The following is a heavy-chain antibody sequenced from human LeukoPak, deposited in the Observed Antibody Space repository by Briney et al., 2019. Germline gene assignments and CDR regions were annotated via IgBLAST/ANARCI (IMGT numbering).Heavy chain of an antibody. J-gene: IGHJ6*03. V-gene: IGHV1-69*10. D-gene: IGHD5-12*01. CDR2: VIPILGTA. Sequence: SVKVSCKASGGTFNSYGIIWVRQAPGQGREWMGGVIPILGTANYAQKFQGRVTITADKSTSTAYMELSSLRSEDTAVYYCARGARPPHYYYYMDVWGKGTTVTVSS. CDR3: ARGARPPHYYYYMDV. CDR1: GGTFNSYG.